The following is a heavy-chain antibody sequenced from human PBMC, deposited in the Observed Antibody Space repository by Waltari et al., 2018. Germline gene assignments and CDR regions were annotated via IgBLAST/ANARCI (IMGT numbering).Heavy chain of an antibody. V-gene: IGHV3-64D*08. CDR1: GLPFRSHA. J-gene: IGHJ4*02. CDR2: ISSNGDST. CDR3: VKRGSSGYYYDY. Sequence: EVQLVESGGALVQPGGSLRLYCSAPGLPFRSHAMHWVRQAPGKGLEYVSAISSNGDSTYYADSVKGRFTISRDNSKNTLYLQMSSLRAEDTAVYYCVKRGSSGYYYDYWGQGTLVTVSS. D-gene: IGHD3-22*01.